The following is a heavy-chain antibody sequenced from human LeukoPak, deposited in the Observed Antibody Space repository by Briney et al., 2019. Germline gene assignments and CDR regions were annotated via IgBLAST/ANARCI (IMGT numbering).Heavy chain of an antibody. Sequence: GSLRLSCAASGFTFSSYAMSWVRQAPGKGLEGVSAISGSGGSTYYADSVKGRFTISRDNSKNTLYLQMNSLRAEDTAVYYCAKLIAFTSFYDILTGYEDYWGQGTLVTVSS. D-gene: IGHD3-9*01. CDR1: GFTFSSYA. V-gene: IGHV3-23*01. CDR2: ISGSGGST. CDR3: AKLIAFTSFYDILTGYEDY. J-gene: IGHJ4*02.